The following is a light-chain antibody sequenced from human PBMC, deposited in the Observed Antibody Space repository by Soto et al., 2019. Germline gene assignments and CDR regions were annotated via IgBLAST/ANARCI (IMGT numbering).Light chain of an antibody. CDR2: AAS. CDR1: QSISIY. V-gene: IGKV1-39*01. CDR3: QQSYSIPPLT. J-gene: IGKJ4*01. Sequence: DIQMTQSPSSLSASVGDRVTITCRASQSISIYLNWYQQKPGKAPKFLIYAASSLPSGVPSRFGVSGSGTDFTLTISSLQTEDSATYYCQQSYSIPPLTFGGGTKVEIK.